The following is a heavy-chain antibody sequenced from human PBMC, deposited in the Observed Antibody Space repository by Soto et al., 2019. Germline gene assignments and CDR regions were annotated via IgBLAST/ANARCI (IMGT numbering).Heavy chain of an antibody. CDR1: GGSISSHY. CDR3: ARGGSIAAPVGSYYYYYGMDV. Sequence: PSETLSLTCTVSGGSISSHYRTWIRPPPGKGLERIGYIYYSGSTNYNPSLKSRVTISVDTSKNQFSLKLSSVTAADTAVYYCARGGSIAAPVGSYYYYYGMDVWGQGTTVTVSS. V-gene: IGHV4-59*11. J-gene: IGHJ6*02. CDR2: IYYSGST. D-gene: IGHD6-6*01.